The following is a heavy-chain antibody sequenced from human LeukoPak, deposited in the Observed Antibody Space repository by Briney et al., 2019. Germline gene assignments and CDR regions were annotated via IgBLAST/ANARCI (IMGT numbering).Heavy chain of an antibody. CDR2: IYYNGDT. J-gene: IGHJ4*02. V-gene: IGHV4-61*01. Sequence: SETLSLTCTVSGGPVSNSLYYWSWIRQPPGKGLEWIGYIYYNGDTNYNPSLKSRVIISIDTSSNQFSLRLNSMTAADTAVYYCARVLRAASWRSYDYWGQGSLVTVSS. D-gene: IGHD5-18*01. CDR3: ARVLRAASWRSYDY. CDR1: GGPVSNSLYY.